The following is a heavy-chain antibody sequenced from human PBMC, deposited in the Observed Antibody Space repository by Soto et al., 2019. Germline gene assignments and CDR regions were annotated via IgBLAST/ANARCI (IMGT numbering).Heavy chain of an antibody. CDR2: IDTVSSTM. CDR3: TGGGVSSGPGY. V-gene: IGHV3-48*01. Sequence: EVQLVESGGGLVQPGGSLRLSCAASGFTFSGSSMNWVRQAPGKGLEWVSFIDTVSSTMYYADSVKGRFSISRDNTNSSLYLQMNSLRAEDTAMYYGTGGGVSSGPGYWGQGTLVTVSS. J-gene: IGHJ4*02. CDR1: GFTFSGSS. D-gene: IGHD3-22*01.